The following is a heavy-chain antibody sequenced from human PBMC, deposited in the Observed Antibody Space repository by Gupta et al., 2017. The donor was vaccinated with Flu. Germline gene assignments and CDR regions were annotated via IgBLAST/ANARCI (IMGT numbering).Heavy chain of an antibody. CDR3: ASGKKWLTATGYFDY. CDR2: IYSSVST. V-gene: IGHV4-31*02. J-gene: IGHJ4*02. D-gene: IGHD5-12*01. Sequence: LHHPGKGLEWIGYIYSSVSTYNPSLKSRVTISVDTSANQFSLRLRSVTAADTAVYYCASGKKWLTATGYFDYWGQGTLVTVSS.